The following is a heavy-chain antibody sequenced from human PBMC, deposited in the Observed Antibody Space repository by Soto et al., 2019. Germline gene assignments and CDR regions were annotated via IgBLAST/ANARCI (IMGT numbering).Heavy chain of an antibody. D-gene: IGHD6-13*01. J-gene: IGHJ4*02. Sequence: SVKVSCKASGGTFSSYRFNWVRQARGQGLEWLGGIVPIYRTADYAQKFQGRVTITADESTRTVYLELSSLKSQDTALYYCASDSGAKLSSSWGQGTVVTVS. V-gene: IGHV1-69*13. CDR3: ASDSGAKLSSS. CDR2: IVPIYRTA. CDR1: GGTFSSYR.